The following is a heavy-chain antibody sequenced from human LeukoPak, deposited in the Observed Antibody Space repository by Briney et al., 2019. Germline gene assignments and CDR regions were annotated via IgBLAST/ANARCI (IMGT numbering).Heavy chain of an antibody. CDR2: ISCDGSNK. CDR1: GFTFSSYG. V-gene: IGHV3-30*18. CDR3: AKQVYSGYDFDY. D-gene: IGHD5-12*01. J-gene: IGHJ4*02. Sequence: GRSLRLSCAASGFTFSSYGMHWVRQAPGKGLEWVAVISCDGSNKYYADSVKGRFTISRDNSKNTLYLQMNSLRAEDTAVYYCAKQVYSGYDFDYWGQGTLVTVSS.